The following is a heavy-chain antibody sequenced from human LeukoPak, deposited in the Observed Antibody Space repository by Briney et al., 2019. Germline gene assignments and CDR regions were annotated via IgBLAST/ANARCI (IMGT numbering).Heavy chain of an antibody. Sequence: SSQTLSLTCTVSGGSISSGGYYWSWIRQPPGKGLEWIGYIYYSGSTYYNPSLKSRVTISVDTSKNQFSLKLSSVTAADTAVYYCARQEWELTFLFDYWGQGTLVTVSS. J-gene: IGHJ4*02. CDR2: IYYSGST. D-gene: IGHD1-26*01. V-gene: IGHV4-30-4*08. CDR1: GGSISSGGYY. CDR3: ARQEWELTFLFDY.